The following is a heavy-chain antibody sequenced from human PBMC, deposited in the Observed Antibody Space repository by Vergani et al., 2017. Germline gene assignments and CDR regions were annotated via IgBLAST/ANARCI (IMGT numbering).Heavy chain of an antibody. Sequence: QVQLQESGPRLVRPSQTLSLTCTVSGGSINTGAYYWSWIRQPAGKGLEWIGRVYTSGMTNYNPSLKSRVTILVARSKSQLSLKLTSVTAGDTAVYFCARELSYYYGPGSDDYNPYYYEGMDVWGPGTTVTVSS. V-gene: IGHV4-61*02. D-gene: IGHD3-10*01. CDR3: ARELSYYYGPGSDDYNPYYYEGMDV. CDR2: VYTSGMT. J-gene: IGHJ6*02. CDR1: GGSINTGAYY.